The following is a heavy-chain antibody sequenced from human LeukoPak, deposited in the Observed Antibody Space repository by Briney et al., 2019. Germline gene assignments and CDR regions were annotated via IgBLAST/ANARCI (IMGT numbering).Heavy chain of an antibody. CDR1: SGSISSYY. CDR2: IYYSGST. CDR3: ARGVTYDSSGFTWVYYFDY. Sequence: SETLSLTCTVSSGSISSYYWSWIRQPPGKGLEWIGYIYYSGSTNYNPSLKSRVTISVDTSKNQFSLKLSSVTAADTAVYYCARGVTYDSSGFTWVYYFDYWGQGTLVTVSS. V-gene: IGHV4-59*01. D-gene: IGHD3-22*01. J-gene: IGHJ4*02.